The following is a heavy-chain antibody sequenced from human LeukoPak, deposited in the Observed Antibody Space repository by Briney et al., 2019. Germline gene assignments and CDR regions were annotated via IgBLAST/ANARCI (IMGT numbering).Heavy chain of an antibody. CDR1: GFTFSSYG. Sequence: GGSLRLSCAASGFTFSSYGMHWVRQAPGKGLEWVSLISDDGTNKDYTDSVKGRFTISRDNSKNTLYLQMNSLRDEDTAVYYCAKDRDYCSGGSCYSDFDYWGQGTLVTVSS. V-gene: IGHV3-30*18. D-gene: IGHD2-15*01. CDR2: ISDDGTNK. CDR3: AKDRDYCSGGSCYSDFDY. J-gene: IGHJ4*02.